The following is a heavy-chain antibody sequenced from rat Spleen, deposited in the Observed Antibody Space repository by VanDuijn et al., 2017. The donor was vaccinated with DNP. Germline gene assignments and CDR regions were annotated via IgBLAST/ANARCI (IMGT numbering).Heavy chain of an antibody. J-gene: IGHJ2*01. V-gene: IGHV5-25*01. CDR3: ATRPIRAYYFDY. D-gene: IGHD4-1*01. CDR2: VPSSGGST. CDR1: GFTFSDYY. Sequence: EVQLVESGGGLVQPGRSLKLSCAASGFTFSDYYMAWVRQAPTKGLEWVASVPSSGGSTYYPDSVKGRFTISRDNAKSTLYLQMDSLRFEDTATYYCATRPIRAYYFDYWGQGVMVTVSS.